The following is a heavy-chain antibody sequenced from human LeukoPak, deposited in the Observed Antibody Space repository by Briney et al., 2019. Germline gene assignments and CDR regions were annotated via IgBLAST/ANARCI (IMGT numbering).Heavy chain of an antibody. CDR3: ARGGSSGCLDY. CDR2: IKTDGSDT. Sequence: GGSLRLSCAASGFTFSSYWMHWVRQAPGKGLVWVSRIKTDGSDTSYADSVKGRFTISRDNAKNTPYLQMNSMSAEDTAVYYCARGGSSGCLDYWGQGTLVTVSS. V-gene: IGHV3-74*01. J-gene: IGHJ4*02. CDR1: GFTFSSYW. D-gene: IGHD6-19*01.